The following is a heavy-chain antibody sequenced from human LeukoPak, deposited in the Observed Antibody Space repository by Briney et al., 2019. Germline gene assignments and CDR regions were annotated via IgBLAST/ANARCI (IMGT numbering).Heavy chain of an antibody. CDR1: GGSISSSSYY. J-gene: IGHJ4*02. V-gene: IGHV4-39*01. CDR3: ASRIRYFDWLLEPYFDY. Sequence: KPSGTLSLTCTVSGGSISSSSYYWGWLRQPPGKGLEWIGSIYYSGSTYYNPSLKSRVTISVDTSKNQFSLKLSSVTAADTSVYYGASRIRYFDWLLEPYFDYWGQGTLVTVSS. CDR2: IYYSGST. D-gene: IGHD3-9*01.